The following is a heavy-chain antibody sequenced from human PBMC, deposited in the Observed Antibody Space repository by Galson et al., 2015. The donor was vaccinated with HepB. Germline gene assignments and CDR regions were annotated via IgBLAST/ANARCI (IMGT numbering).Heavy chain of an antibody. CDR1: GGSFRDYY. D-gene: IGHD3-10*01. J-gene: IGHJ6*02. V-gene: IGHV4-34*01. CDR2: INHHGTT. Sequence: SLTCAVYGGSFRDYYWSWIRQTPGKRLEWIGEINHHGTTKYNASLKSRVTISIDTRKSQFSLKMRSVTAADTAVYYCARVQVRGFFKLYYDGLDVWGQGTTVIVSS. CDR3: ARVQVRGFFKLYYDGLDV.